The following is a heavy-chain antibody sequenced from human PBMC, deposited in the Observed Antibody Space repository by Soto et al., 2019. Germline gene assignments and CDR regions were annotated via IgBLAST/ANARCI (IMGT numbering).Heavy chain of an antibody. CDR2: ISSSSSYI. J-gene: IGHJ6*02. CDR3: ARVGTLYAMDV. Sequence: PGGSLSLSCTGSGFTFISSTMTWVRQGPGKGLEWVSSISSSSSYIYFADSLKGRFTISRDNAKNSLYLQMNSLRAEDTAVYYCARVGTLYAMDVWGQGTTVTVSS. D-gene: IGHD7-27*01. V-gene: IGHV3-21*06. CDR1: GFTFISST.